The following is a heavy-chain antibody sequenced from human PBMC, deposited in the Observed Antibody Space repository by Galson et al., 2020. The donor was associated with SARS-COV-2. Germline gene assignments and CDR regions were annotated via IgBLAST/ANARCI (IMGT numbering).Heavy chain of an antibody. V-gene: IGHV4-34*01. Sequence: SETLSLTCAVYGGSFRSYYWSWIRQPPGKGLEWIGVINHRGSTNYNPSLKSRVTISASKIQFSLRLSSVTAADTAVYYFAVSSTGYYYYGMDVWGQGTTVTVSS. D-gene: IGHD2-2*01. CDR2: INHRGST. J-gene: IGHJ6*02. CDR3: AVSSTGYYYYGMDV. CDR1: GGSFRSYY.